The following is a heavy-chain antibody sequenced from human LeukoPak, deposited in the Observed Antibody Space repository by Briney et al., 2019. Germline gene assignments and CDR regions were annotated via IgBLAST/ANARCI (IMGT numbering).Heavy chain of an antibody. Sequence: GGSLRLSCAASGFTFSSYAMSWARQAPGKGLEWVSGISSSGSIGYADSVKGRFTISRDNAKNSLYLQMNSLRAEDTALYYCAKDRFLDGGLIDYWGQGTLVTVSS. CDR1: GFTFSSYA. D-gene: IGHD4-23*01. CDR3: AKDRFLDGGLIDY. V-gene: IGHV3-9*01. CDR2: ISSSGSI. J-gene: IGHJ4*02.